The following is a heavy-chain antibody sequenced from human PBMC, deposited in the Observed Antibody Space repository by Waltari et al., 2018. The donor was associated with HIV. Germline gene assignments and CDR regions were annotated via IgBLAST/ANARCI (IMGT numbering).Heavy chain of an antibody. Sequence: QVQLVQSGAEVKKPGSSVKVSCKASGGTFSSYAISWVRPAPGQGLEWMGGIIPIFGTANYAKKFQGRVTITADESTSTAYMELSSLRSEDTAVYYCASPPNMIVGELQHWGQGTLVTVSS. CDR2: IIPIFGTA. J-gene: IGHJ1*01. V-gene: IGHV1-69*01. CDR3: ASPPNMIVGELQH. CDR1: GGTFSSYA. D-gene: IGHD3-22*01.